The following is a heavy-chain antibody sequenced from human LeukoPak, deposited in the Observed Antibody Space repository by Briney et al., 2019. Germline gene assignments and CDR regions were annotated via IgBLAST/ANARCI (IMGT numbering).Heavy chain of an antibody. CDR1: GFKFSSYW. J-gene: IGHJ4*02. D-gene: IGHD2-21*02. Sequence: GGSLRLSCAVSGFKFSSYWMNWVRQVPGKGLMWVAHINTNGDSANYADSVKGRFTISRDNAKNTLYLQMNSLRAEDTAVYYCARGEPGYCGYDCYCDYWGQGTLVTVSS. CDR2: INTNGDSA. CDR3: ARGEPGYCGYDCYCDY. V-gene: IGHV3-74*01.